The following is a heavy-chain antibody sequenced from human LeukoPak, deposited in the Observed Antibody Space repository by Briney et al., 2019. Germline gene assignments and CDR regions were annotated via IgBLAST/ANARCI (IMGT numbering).Heavy chain of an antibody. V-gene: IGHV1-18*01. CDR1: GYTFTSYG. Sequence: ASVKVSCKASGYTFTSYGISWVRQAPGQGLEWMGWISAYNGNTNYAQKLQGRVTMTPDTSTSTAYMELRSLRSDDTAVYYCARVPYDQAQYYYYMDVWGKGTTVTVSS. D-gene: IGHD1-1*01. CDR2: ISAYNGNT. J-gene: IGHJ6*03. CDR3: ARVPYDQAQYYYYMDV.